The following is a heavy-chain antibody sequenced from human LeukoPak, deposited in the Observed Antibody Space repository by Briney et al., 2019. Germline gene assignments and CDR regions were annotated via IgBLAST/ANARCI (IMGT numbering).Heavy chain of an antibody. CDR3: ARDRQIVVVTAILN. CDR2: ISYDGSNK. CDR1: GFTFSSYA. D-gene: IGHD2-21*02. J-gene: IGHJ4*02. Sequence: GGSLILSCAASGFTFSSYAMHWVRQAPGKGLEWVAVISYDGSNKYYADSVKGRFTISRDNSKNTLYLQMNSLRAEDTAVYYCARDRQIVVVTAILNWGQGTLVTVSS. V-gene: IGHV3-30-3*01.